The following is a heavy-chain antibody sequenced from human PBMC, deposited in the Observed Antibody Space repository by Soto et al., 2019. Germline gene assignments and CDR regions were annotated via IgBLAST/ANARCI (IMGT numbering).Heavy chain of an antibody. Sequence: ASVKVSCKASGGTYSTHAIICVRQAPGHGLEWRGGIIPISGTTYYTQKFQGRVNITADEPTSTAFMELSSLKSDDTAVFYCARGYCSGGNCYSGMDVWGQGTMVTVSS. D-gene: IGHD2-15*01. CDR1: GGTYSTHA. V-gene: IGHV1-69*13. CDR2: IIPISGTT. CDR3: ARGYCSGGNCYSGMDV. J-gene: IGHJ6*02.